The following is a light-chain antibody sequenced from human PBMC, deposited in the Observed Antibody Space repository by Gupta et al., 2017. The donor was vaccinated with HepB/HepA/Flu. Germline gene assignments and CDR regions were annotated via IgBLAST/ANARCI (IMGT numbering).Light chain of an antibody. CDR3: QQAYN. Sequence: EIVLTQSPATLSLSPGQRATLSCRASQNVRNSLTWYQQKPGQAPGLLIYDTSTRATGIPARFSGSGSGTDFTLTISSLKPGDFAVYYCQQAYNFGQGTRLDIK. CDR1: QNVRNS. V-gene: IGKV3-11*01. J-gene: IGKJ5*01. CDR2: DTS.